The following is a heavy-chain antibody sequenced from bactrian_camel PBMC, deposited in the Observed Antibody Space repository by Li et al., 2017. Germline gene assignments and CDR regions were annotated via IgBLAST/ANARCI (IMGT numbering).Heavy chain of an antibody. CDR2: MYTGSGGSTT. CDR3: AADSAALVQGAPEATDFGY. Sequence: HVQLVESGGGSVQAGGSLRLTCEISGSTWSGACTTWFRQPPGKEREGVAAMYTGSGGSTTYYADSVKGRFTISQDNAKNTLYLQMNSLKPDDTAMYYCAADSAALVQGAPEATDFGYWGQGTQVTVS. J-gene: IGHJ6*01. V-gene: IGHV3S1*01. D-gene: IGHD2*01. CDR1: GSTWSGAC.